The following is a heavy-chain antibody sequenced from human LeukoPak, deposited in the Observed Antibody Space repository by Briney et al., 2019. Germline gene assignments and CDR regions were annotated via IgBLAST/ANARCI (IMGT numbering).Heavy chain of an antibody. Sequence: PGGSLRLSCAASGFTFSSYTMNWVRQAPGKGLEWVSSVTGSGSDTYYADSVKGRFTISRDNAKNSLSLQLNSLRAEDTAVYYCAKSDWFDPWGQGTLVTVSS. CDR1: GFTFSSYT. V-gene: IGHV3-21*01. CDR3: AKSDWFDP. CDR2: VTGSGSDT. J-gene: IGHJ5*02.